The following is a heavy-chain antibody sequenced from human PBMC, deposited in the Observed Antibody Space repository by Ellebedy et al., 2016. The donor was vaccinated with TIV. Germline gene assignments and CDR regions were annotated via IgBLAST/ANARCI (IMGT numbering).Heavy chain of an antibody. CDR1: GFTFSSYS. V-gene: IGHV3-21*01. J-gene: IGHJ4*02. Sequence: GGSLRLXXAASGFTFSSYSMNWVRQAPGKGLEWVSSISSSSSYIYYADSVKGRFTISRDNAKNSLYLQMNSLRAEDTAVYYCASTHYGRRDYWGQGTLVTVSS. CDR3: ASTHYGRRDY. D-gene: IGHD4-17*01. CDR2: ISSSSSYI.